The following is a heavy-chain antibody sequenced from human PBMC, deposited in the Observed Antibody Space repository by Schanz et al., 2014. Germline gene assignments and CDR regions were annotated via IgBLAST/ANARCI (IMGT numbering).Heavy chain of an antibody. D-gene: IGHD2-21*01. CDR2: ISHDGYST. CDR1: GFTFSIYA. J-gene: IGHJ3*02. CDR3: ARDGYSVVVISPTESFDI. Sequence: VQLVESGGGLVQPGGSLRLSCSASGFTFSIYAMHWVRQAPGKGLEYVSAISHDGYSTYYADSVKGRFTISRDNSKNTVYIQMNSLRAEDTAVYYCARDGYSVVVISPTESFDIWGQGTMVTVSP. V-gene: IGHV3-64*04.